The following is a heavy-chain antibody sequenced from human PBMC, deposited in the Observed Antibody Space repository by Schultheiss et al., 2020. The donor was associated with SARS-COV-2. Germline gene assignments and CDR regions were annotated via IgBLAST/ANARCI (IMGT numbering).Heavy chain of an antibody. J-gene: IGHJ5*02. CDR2: ISYSGST. D-gene: IGHD6-13*01. CDR3: ARGRFSSSWWSGDWVDP. Sequence: GSLRLSCTVSGGSISTNYWSWIRQPPGKGLELIGHISYSGSTNYNPSLMSRVTISVDTSKNQFSLKLSSVTAADTAVYYCARGRFSSSWWSGDWVDPWGQGTLVTVSS. CDR1: GGSISTNY. V-gene: IGHV4-59*01.